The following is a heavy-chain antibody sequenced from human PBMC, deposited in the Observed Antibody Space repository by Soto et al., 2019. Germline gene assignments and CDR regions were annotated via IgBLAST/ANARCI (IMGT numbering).Heavy chain of an antibody. CDR2: ISGSGGST. CDR1: GFTFSSYA. V-gene: IGHV3-23*01. D-gene: IGHD3-10*01. J-gene: IGHJ6*02. Sequence: GGSLRLSCAASGFTFSSYAMSWVRQAPGKGLEWVSAISGSGGSTYYADSVKGRFTISRDNSKNTLYLQMNSLRAEDTAVYYCARSLNYYGSGSYYGMGVWGQGTTVTVSS. CDR3: ARSLNYYGSGSYYGMGV.